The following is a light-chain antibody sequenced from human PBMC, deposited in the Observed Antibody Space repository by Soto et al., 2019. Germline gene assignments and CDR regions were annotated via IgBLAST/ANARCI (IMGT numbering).Light chain of an antibody. CDR2: GAS. J-gene: IGKJ1*01. CDR1: QSVSNNY. V-gene: IGKV3-20*01. CDR3: QQSGSSGT. Sequence: EIVLTQSPGTLSLSPGERATLSCRASQSVSNNYLAWYQQKPGQAPRLLIYGASNRATGIPDRFSGSASGTDVTRTSSRREPEDFAVYYGQQSGSSGTFGQGTKVEIK.